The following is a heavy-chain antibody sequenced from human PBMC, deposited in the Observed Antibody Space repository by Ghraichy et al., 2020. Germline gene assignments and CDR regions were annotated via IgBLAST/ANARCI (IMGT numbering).Heavy chain of an antibody. D-gene: IGHD1-26*01. CDR2: ISGSGGST. J-gene: IGHJ4*02. Sequence: GGSLRLSCAASGFTFSSYAMSWVRQAPGKGLEWVSAISGSGGSTYYADSVKGRFTISRDNSKNTLYLQMNSLGAEDTAVYYCAQALVGATRGDYWGQGTLVTVSS. V-gene: IGHV3-23*01. CDR3: AQALVGATRGDY. CDR1: GFTFSSYA.